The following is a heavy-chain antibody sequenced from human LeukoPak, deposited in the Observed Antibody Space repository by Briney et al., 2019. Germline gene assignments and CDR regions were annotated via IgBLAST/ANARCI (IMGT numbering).Heavy chain of an antibody. J-gene: IGHJ3*02. CDR1: GGSVCSGSYY. CDR2: IYYSGST. V-gene: IGHV4-61*01. CDR3: AKARVKVSYAFDI. Sequence: SETLSLTCTVSGGSVCSGSYYWSWIRQPPGKVLEWIGYIYYSGSTNYNPSLKSRVTISVDTSKNQFSLKLSSVTAADTAVYYCAKARVKVSYAFDIWGQGTMVTVSS. D-gene: IGHD5/OR15-5a*01.